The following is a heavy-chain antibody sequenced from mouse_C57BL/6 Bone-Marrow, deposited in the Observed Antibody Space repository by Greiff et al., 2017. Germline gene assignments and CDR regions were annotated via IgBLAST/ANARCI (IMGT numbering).Heavy chain of an antibody. CDR1: GYTFTSYW. J-gene: IGHJ1*03. V-gene: IGHV1-50*01. Sequence: QVQLQQPGAELVKPGASVKLSCKASGYTFTSYWMQWVKQRPGQGLEWIGEIDPSDSYTNYKQKFKGKATLTVDTSSSTAYMQRRSLTSEDYAVYDCAREGVTERDFDVWGTGTTVTVSS. CDR3: AREGVTERDFDV. D-gene: IGHD2-1*01. CDR2: IDPSDSYT.